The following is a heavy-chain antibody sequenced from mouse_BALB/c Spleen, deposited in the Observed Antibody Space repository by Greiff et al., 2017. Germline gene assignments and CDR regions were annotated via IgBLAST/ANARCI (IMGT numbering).Heavy chain of an antibody. Sequence: EVKLQQSGPELVKPGASVKISCKASGYTFTDYNMHWVKQSHGKSLEWIGYIYPYNGGTGYNQKFKSKATLTVDNSSSTAYMELRSLTSEDSAVYYCAKGGLRQGWYFDVWGAGTTVTVSS. CDR3: AKGGLRQGWYFDV. D-gene: IGHD2-4*01. CDR2: IYPYNGGT. J-gene: IGHJ1*01. V-gene: IGHV1S29*02. CDR1: GYTFTDYN.